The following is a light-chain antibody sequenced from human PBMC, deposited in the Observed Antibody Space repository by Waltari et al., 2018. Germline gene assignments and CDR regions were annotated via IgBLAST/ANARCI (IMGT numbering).Light chain of an antibody. CDR1: SNDVGPFDR. V-gene: IGLV2-18*01. Sequence: QSALTQPPSVSGSPGQSVTISCTGTSNDVGPFDRVSWYQQPPGTAPKLLIFEVSNRPSGFPDRFSGSASGNTASLTISGLQAEYEADYYCCLYTTNFYVFAPATKVTVL. CDR2: EVS. J-gene: IGLJ1*01. CDR3: CLYTTNFYV.